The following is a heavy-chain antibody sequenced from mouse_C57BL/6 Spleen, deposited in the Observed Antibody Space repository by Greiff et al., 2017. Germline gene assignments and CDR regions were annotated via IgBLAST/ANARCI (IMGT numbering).Heavy chain of an antibody. J-gene: IGHJ2*01. V-gene: IGHV1-4*01. CDR1: GYTFTSYT. Sequence: QVQLQQSGAELARPGASVKMSCQASGYTFTSYTMHWVKQRPGQGLEWIGYINPSSGYTKYNQTFKDKATLTADKSSSTAYMQLRSLTSEDSAVYYCARGETPDYFDYWGQGTTLTVSS. CDR2: INPSSGYT. CDR3: ARGETPDYFDY.